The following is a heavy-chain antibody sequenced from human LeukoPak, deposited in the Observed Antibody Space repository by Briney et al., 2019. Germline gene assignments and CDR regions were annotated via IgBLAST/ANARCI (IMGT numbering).Heavy chain of an antibody. CDR3: ARGVRIVVVTAILNDAFDI. Sequence: ASVKVSCKASGYTFTSYDINWVRQATGQGLEWMGWMNPNSGNTGYAQKFQGRVTMTRNTSISTAYMELSSLRSEDTAVYYCARGVRIVVVTAILNDAFDIWGQGTMVTVSS. D-gene: IGHD2-21*02. CDR1: GYTFTSYD. CDR2: MNPNSGNT. V-gene: IGHV1-8*01. J-gene: IGHJ3*02.